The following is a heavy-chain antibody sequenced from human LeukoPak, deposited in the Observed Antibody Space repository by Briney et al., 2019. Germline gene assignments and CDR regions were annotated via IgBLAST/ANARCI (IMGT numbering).Heavy chain of an antibody. J-gene: IGHJ6*02. CDR1: SYTFTAYA. Sequence: ASVKVSCKAFSYTFTAYAIHWVRQAPGERPEWMGWINPGNGNTACAEKFQDRLNITRDAVAGTSYMDLTSLRSEDTAVYYCARTSGTRFYGMDVWGQGTTVTVSS. CDR3: ARTSGTRFYGMDV. V-gene: IGHV1-3*01. D-gene: IGHD1-1*01. CDR2: INPGNGNT.